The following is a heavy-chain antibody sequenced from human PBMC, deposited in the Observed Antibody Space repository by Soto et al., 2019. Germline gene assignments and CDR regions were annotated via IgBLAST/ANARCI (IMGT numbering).Heavy chain of an antibody. Sequence: ASVKVSCKASGGTFSSYAISWVRQAPGQGLEWMGGIIPIFGTANYAQKFQGRVTITADESTSTAYMELSSLRSEDTAVYYCATYYYGSGSYYYYYYMYVWGKGTTVTVSS. CDR2: IIPIFGTA. CDR3: ATYYYGSGSYYYYYYMYV. V-gene: IGHV1-69*13. CDR1: GGTFSSYA. D-gene: IGHD3-10*01. J-gene: IGHJ6*03.